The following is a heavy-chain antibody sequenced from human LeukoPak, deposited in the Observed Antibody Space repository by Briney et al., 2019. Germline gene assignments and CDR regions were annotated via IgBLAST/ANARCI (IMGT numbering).Heavy chain of an antibody. V-gene: IGHV3-73*01. J-gene: IGHJ6*03. CDR3: LLSNRHYYYYYMDV. CDR1: GFTFSGSA. Sequence: PGGSLKLSCAASGFTFSGSAMHWVRQASGKGLEWVGRIRSKANSYATAYAASVKGRFTISRDDSKNTAYLQMNSLETEDTAVYYCLLSNRHYYYYYMDVWGKGTTVTVSS. CDR2: IRSKANSYAT.